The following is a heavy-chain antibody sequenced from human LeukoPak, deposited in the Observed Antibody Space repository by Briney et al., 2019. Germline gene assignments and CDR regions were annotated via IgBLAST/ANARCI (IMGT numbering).Heavy chain of an antibody. Sequence: GGSLRLSCSASGFTFSRYAMHWVRQARGKGLEYVSAISSNGGSTYYADSVKGRFTISRDNSKNTLYLQMSSLRAEDTAVYYCVKDIEAVAGTWWFDPWGQGTLVTVSS. D-gene: IGHD6-19*01. J-gene: IGHJ5*02. CDR3: VKDIEAVAGTWWFDP. V-gene: IGHV3-64D*06. CDR1: GFTFSRYA. CDR2: ISSNGGST.